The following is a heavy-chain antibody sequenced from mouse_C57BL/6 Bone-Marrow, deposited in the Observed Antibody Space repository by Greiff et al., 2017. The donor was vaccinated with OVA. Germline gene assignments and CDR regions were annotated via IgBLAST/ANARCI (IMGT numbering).Heavy chain of an antibody. J-gene: IGHJ1*03. CDR2: LYWDDAN. D-gene: IGHD1-1*01. Sequence: QVTLKESGPGILQSSQTLSLTCSFSGFSLSTSGMGVSWIRQPSGKGLDWLAHLYWDDANRYNPFLKNRLTISKDTSRNQVFLKITSVDTADTATYYCARRGVPFITTVVARYFDVWGTGTTVTVAS. V-gene: IGHV8-12*01. CDR1: GFSLSTSGMG. CDR3: ARRGVPFITTVVARYFDV.